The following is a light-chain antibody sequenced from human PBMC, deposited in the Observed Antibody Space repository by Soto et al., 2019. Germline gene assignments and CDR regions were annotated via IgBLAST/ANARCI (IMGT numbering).Light chain of an antibody. V-gene: IGLV2-23*01. Sequence: QSALTQPASVSGSPGQSITISCTGTSSDVGTYNLVSWYQQHPGKAPKFMIYEGTKRPSGVSNRFSGSKSGNTASLTISWLQAEDEADYYCCSYAGSGTLVFGGGTKLTVL. CDR1: SSDVGTYNL. CDR3: CSYAGSGTLV. CDR2: EGT. J-gene: IGLJ2*01.